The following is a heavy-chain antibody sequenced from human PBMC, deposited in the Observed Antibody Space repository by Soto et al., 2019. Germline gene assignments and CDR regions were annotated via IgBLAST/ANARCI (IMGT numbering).Heavy chain of an antibody. D-gene: IGHD2-21*01. CDR1: GTSISSSYW. V-gene: IGHV4-4*02. CDR3: ATLPPRIVVVLSEFPT. Sequence: QVQLRQSGPGLVKPSGTLSLTCVVSGTSISSSYWWTWVRQSPGKGLEWIGEIYHTGITKYNPSLXAXAXIXRDKSSNQFSLKLTSVTAADTAMYYCATLPPRIVVVLSEFPTWGQGSQVTVSS. CDR2: IYHTGIT. J-gene: IGHJ5*02.